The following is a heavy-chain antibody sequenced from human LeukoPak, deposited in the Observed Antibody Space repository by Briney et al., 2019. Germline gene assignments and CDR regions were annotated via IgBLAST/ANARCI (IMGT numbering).Heavy chain of an antibody. CDR1: GGSFSGYY. CDR2: INHSGST. CDR3: ARVRLAARRFDY. Sequence: SETLSLTCAVYGGSFSGYYWSWIRQPPGKGLEWIGEINHSGSTNYNPYLKSRVTISVDTSKNQFSLKLSSVTAADTAVYYCARVRLAARRFDYWGQGTLVTVSS. J-gene: IGHJ4*02. V-gene: IGHV4-34*01. D-gene: IGHD6-6*01.